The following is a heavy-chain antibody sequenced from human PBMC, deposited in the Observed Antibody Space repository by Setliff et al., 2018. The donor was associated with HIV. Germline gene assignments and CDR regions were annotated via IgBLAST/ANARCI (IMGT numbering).Heavy chain of an antibody. Sequence: GGSLRLSCAASGFTFGDYAIHWVRQAPGKGLEWVTVISYDGSYKNYADSVKGRFTISRDNSKNTVFVQMNSLRADDTAVYYCAKDRWGGKPYYFDYWGQGTLVTVSS. D-gene: IGHD7-27*01. J-gene: IGHJ4*02. CDR2: ISYDGSYK. CDR3: AKDRWGGKPYYFDY. CDR1: GFTFGDYA. V-gene: IGHV3-30*04.